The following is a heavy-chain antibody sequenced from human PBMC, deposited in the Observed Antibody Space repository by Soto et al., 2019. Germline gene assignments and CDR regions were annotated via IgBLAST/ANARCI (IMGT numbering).Heavy chain of an antibody. V-gene: IGHV3-30-3*01. D-gene: IGHD5-12*01. Sequence: QVQLVESGGGVVQPGRSVRLSCAASGFTISTYAIHWVRQAPGKGLEWVAVISYDGSNKYYADSVQGRFTISRDNSKNTLYLQMNSLRAEDTAVYYCARGRDGYTFDAFDMWGQGTMVTVSS. CDR3: ARGRDGYTFDAFDM. J-gene: IGHJ3*02. CDR1: GFTISTYA. CDR2: ISYDGSNK.